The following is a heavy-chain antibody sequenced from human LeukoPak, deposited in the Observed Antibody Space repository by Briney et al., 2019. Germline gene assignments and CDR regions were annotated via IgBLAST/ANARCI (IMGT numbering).Heavy chain of an antibody. CDR2: INHSGST. CDR1: GGSFSGYY. D-gene: IGHD3-9*01. CDR3: ARAATYYDILTGYYPRGYFDY. Sequence: SETLSLTCAVYGGSFSGYYWSWIRQPPGKGLEWIGEINHSGSTNYNPSLKSRVTISVDTSKDQFSLKLSSVTAADRAVYYCARAATYYDILTGYYPRGYFDYWGQGTLVTVSS. V-gene: IGHV4-34*01. J-gene: IGHJ4*02.